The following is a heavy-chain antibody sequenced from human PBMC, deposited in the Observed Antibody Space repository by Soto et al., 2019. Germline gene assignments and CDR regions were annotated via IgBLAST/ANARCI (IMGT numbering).Heavy chain of an antibody. Sequence: ASVKVSCKASGGTFSSYSINWVRQAPGQGLEWMGEIIPIFGTANYAQKFQGRVTITADESTSTAYMELSSLRSEDTAVYYCARDGGRHSGGIDYWGQGTLVTVSS. CDR2: IIPIFGTA. D-gene: IGHD1-26*01. CDR3: ARDGGRHSGGIDY. V-gene: IGHV1-69*13. J-gene: IGHJ4*02. CDR1: GGTFSSYS.